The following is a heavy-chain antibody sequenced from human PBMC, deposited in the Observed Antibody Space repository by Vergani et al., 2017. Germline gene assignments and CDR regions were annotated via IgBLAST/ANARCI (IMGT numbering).Heavy chain of an antibody. CDR3: ARDNSGATAENDAFDI. J-gene: IGHJ3*02. Sequence: QVQLVQSGAEVKKPGASVKVSCKASGYTFTSYYMHWVRQAPGQGREWMGIINPSGGSTSYAQKFQGRVTMTRDTSTSTGYMELSSLRSEDTAVYYCARDNSGATAENDAFDIWGQGTMVTVSS. D-gene: IGHD1-26*01. CDR1: GYTFTSYY. V-gene: IGHV1-46*01. CDR2: INPSGGST.